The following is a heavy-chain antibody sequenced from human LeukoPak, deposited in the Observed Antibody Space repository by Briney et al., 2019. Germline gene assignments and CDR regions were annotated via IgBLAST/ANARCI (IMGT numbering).Heavy chain of an antibody. J-gene: IGHJ4*02. CDR3: ARAFGATGGFDY. D-gene: IGHD2-8*02. CDR2: IYYSGST. V-gene: IGHV4-61*01. CDR1: GGSVSSGSYY. Sequence: PSETLSLTCTVFGGSVSSGSYYWSWIRQPPGKGLEWIGYIYYSGSTNYNPSLKSRVTISVDTSKNQFSLKLSSVTAADTAVYYCARAFGATGGFDYWGQGTLVTVSS.